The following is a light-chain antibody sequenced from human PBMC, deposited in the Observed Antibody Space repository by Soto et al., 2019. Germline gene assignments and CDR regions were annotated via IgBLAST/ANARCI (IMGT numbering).Light chain of an antibody. J-gene: IGKJ1*01. Sequence: EIVLTQSPATLSLSPGERATLSCRASQSVSNTYLAWYQQKPAQPPRLLIYGTSTRSTGIPDRFIGSGSGTDFTLTITRLEPDDFAGYYCQQYGTSPWTFGQGTKVDIK. V-gene: IGKV3-20*01. CDR3: QQYGTSPWT. CDR1: QSVSNTY. CDR2: GTS.